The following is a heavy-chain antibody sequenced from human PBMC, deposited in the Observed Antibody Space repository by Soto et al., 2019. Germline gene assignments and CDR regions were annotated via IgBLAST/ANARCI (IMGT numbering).Heavy chain of an antibody. CDR2: IIPIFGTA. V-gene: IGHV1-69*01. D-gene: IGHD5-12*01. Sequence: QVQLVQSGAEVKKPGSSVKVSCKASGGTFSSYAISWVRQAPGQGLEWMGGIIPIFGTANYAQKFQGRVTITADESTSTAYMELSRLRSEDTAVYYCARDLEIVATTGGAFDIWCQGTMVTVSS. CDR3: ARDLEIVATTGGAFDI. CDR1: GGTFSSYA. J-gene: IGHJ3*02.